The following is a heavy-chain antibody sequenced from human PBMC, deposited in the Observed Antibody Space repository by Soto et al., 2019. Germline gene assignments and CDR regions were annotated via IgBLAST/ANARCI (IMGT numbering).Heavy chain of an antibody. Sequence: QVQLVQSGTEVKKPGASVKVSCTASGYIFANFGISWVRQAPGQGLEWMGWISPYNDNKKYAQKFQGRVTMTTDTSTSTAYMELRSLRSDDTAFYYCARTEGGSYLDWGQGTLVTVSS. CDR2: ISPYNDNK. J-gene: IGHJ4*02. V-gene: IGHV1-18*01. CDR1: GYIFANFG. D-gene: IGHD1-26*01. CDR3: ARTEGGSYLD.